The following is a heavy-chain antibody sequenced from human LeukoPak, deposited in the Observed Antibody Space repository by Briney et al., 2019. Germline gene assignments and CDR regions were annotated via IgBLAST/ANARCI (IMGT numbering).Heavy chain of an antibody. CDR2: ISSSSSYT. D-gene: IGHD2-15*01. CDR3: ARDRCSGGSCPWAFDI. Sequence: PGGSLRLSCAASGFTFSDYYMSWIRQAPGKGLEWVSYISSSSSYTNYADSVKGRFTISRDNAKNSLYLQMNSLRAEDTAVYYCARDRCSGGSCPWAFDIWGQGTMVTVSS. J-gene: IGHJ3*02. V-gene: IGHV3-11*05. CDR1: GFTFSDYY.